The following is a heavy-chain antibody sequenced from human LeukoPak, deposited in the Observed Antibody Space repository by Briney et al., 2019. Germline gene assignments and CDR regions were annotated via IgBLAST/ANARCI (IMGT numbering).Heavy chain of an antibody. V-gene: IGHV4-34*01. CDR2: INHSGST. J-gene: IGHJ4*02. Sequence: SETLSLTCAVYGGSFSGYYWSWIRQPPGKGLEWIGEINHSGSTNYNPSLKSRVTISVDTSKNRFSLKLSSVTAADTAVYYCARGPGVYSYVPPFFDYWGQGTLATVSS. CDR1: GGSFSGYY. D-gene: IGHD5-18*01. CDR3: ARGPGVYSYVPPFFDY.